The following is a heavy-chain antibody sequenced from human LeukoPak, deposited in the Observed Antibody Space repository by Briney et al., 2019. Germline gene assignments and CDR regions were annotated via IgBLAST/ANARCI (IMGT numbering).Heavy chain of an antibody. CDR1: GFTFSSYA. CDR2: ISGSGGST. V-gene: IGHV3-23*01. J-gene: IGHJ3*02. CDR3: VKEKVPAAIDAFDI. D-gene: IGHD2-2*02. Sequence: PGGSLRLSCAASGFTFSSYAMSWVRQAPGMGLEWVSTISGSGGSTFYAASVKGRFTISRDNSKNTLYLQMNSLRAEDTAVYYCVKEKVPAAIDAFDIWGQGTMVTVSS.